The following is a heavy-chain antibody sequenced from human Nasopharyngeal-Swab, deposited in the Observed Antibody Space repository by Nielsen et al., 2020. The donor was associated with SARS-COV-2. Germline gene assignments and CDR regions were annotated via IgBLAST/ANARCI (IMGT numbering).Heavy chain of an antibody. CDR1: GFTFSSCA. CDR2: ISYDGSNK. Sequence: GESLKISCAASGFTFSSCAMHWVRQAPGKGLEWVAVISYDGSNKYYEDSVEGRFTISRDNSKNTLYLQMNSLRAEDTAVYYCARDLGDVWGKGTTVTVSS. J-gene: IGHJ6*04. CDR3: ARDLGDV. V-gene: IGHV3-30-3*01.